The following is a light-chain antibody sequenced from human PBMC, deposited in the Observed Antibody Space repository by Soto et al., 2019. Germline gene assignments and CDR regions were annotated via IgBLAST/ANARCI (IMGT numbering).Light chain of an antibody. Sequence: DIQLTQSPSTLSTSVGGRVTITCRASQSISVWLAWYQQRPGKAPKLLIYKASSLQSGVPSRFSGSGSGTEFTLTISSLQPDDFATYYVQQYKSHPYAFGQGTKVDIK. CDR2: KAS. J-gene: IGKJ2*01. V-gene: IGKV1-5*03. CDR1: QSISVW. CDR3: QQYKSHPYA.